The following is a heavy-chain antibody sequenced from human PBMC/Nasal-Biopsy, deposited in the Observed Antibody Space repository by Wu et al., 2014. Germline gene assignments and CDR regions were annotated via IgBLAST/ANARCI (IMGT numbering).Heavy chain of an antibody. Sequence: LRLSCAASGFTFTHTWMSWVRQAPGKGLEWIGRIKTKTDGGTIDYATAVKGRLTISRDDSRNTLFLQINSLKTEDTAVYYCTTDMGDDSHFDFWGQGTLVTVSS. D-gene: IGHD2-21*02. V-gene: IGHV3-15*01. CDR3: TTDMGDDSHFDF. J-gene: IGHJ4*02. CDR1: GFTFTHTW. CDR2: IKTKTDGGTI.